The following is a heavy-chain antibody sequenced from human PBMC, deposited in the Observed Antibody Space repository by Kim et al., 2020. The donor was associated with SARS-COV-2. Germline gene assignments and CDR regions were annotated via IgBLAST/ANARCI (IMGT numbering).Heavy chain of an antibody. D-gene: IGHD3-10*01. V-gene: IGHV4-59*08. CDR1: GDSINSFY. Sequence: SETLSLTCSVSGDSINSFYWSWIRQPPGKGLEWIGYIYSSGRNQYNPSPNSRVNMSVDMSKNQFFLQMSYVTFADSAIYYCARHRVASGSHYHDHCGQG. J-gene: IGHJ4*02. CDR3: ARHRVASGSHYHDH. CDR2: IYSSGRN.